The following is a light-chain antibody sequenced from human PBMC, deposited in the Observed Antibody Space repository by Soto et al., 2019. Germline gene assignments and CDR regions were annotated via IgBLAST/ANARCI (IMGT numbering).Light chain of an antibody. V-gene: IGLV2-14*01. CDR2: EVR. CDR3: SSYTSISTLYG. CDR1: NSDVGGYNY. J-gene: IGLJ1*01. Sequence: QSVLTQPASVSGSPGQSITISCTGTNSDVGGYNYVSWYQQHPGKAPELMIYEVRHRPSGVSNRFSGSKSDNTASLTISGLQAEDEADYYCSSYTSISTLYGFGTGTKVTVL.